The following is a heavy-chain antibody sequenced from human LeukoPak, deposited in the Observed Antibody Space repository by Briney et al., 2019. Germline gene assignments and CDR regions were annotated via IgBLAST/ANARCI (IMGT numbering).Heavy chain of an antibody. V-gene: IGHV3-21*01. D-gene: IGHD6-13*01. CDR3: ARDGIAAAGTFDY. CDR1: GFTFSRNS. Sequence: GGSLRLSCAASGFTFSRNSMNWVRQAPGKGLELVPSISSSSTYIYYADSVKGRFTISRDNAKNSLYLQMNSLRAEDTAVYYCARDGIAAAGTFDYWGQGTLVTVSS. J-gene: IGHJ4*02. CDR2: ISSSSTYI.